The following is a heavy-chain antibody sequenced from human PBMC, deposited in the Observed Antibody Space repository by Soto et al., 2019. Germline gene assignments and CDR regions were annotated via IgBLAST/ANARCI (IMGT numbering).Heavy chain of an antibody. V-gene: IGHV1-69*13. Sequence: ASVKVSCKASGGTFSSYAISWVRQAPGQGLEWMGGIIPIFGTANYAQKFQGRVTITADESTSTAYMELSSLRSEDTAVYYCARDSEYSYGYRSFDYWGQGTLVTVSS. CDR3: ARDSEYSYGYRSFDY. CDR1: GGTFSSYA. D-gene: IGHD5-18*01. CDR2: IIPIFGTA. J-gene: IGHJ4*02.